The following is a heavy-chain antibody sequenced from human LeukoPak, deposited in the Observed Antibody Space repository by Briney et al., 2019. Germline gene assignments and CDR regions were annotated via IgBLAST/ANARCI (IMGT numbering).Heavy chain of an antibody. CDR1: GFTFSSYS. J-gene: IGHJ6*03. D-gene: IGHD2-15*01. CDR3: ARLGVAQENYYYMDV. Sequence: SGGTLRLSCAASGFTFSSYSMSWVRQAPGKGLEWVSGIISSSSGIYYADSVKGRFTISRDNAKNSLYLQMNSLSAEDTAVYYCARLGVAQENYYYMDVWGKGTTVTVSS. V-gene: IGHV3-21*04. CDR2: IISSSSGI.